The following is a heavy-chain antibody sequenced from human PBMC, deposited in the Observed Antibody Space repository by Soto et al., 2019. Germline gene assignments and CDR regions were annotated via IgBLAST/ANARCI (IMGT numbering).Heavy chain of an antibody. CDR3: ARAGGAGSGHDWFDP. J-gene: IGHJ5*02. V-gene: IGHV4-31*03. CDR2: IHYSGST. Sequence: LTCNVSGGSVSSGGYYWSWIRQHPGKGLEWIGYIHYSGSTYYNPSLKSRVTMSIDTSKNLFSLNLSSVTAADTAVYYCARAGGAGSGHDWFDPWGQGTLVTVSS. D-gene: IGHD6-13*01. CDR1: GGSVSSGGYY.